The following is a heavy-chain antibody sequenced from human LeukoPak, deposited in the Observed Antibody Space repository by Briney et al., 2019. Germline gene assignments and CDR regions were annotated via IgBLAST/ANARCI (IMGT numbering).Heavy chain of an antibody. J-gene: IGHJ4*02. D-gene: IGHD1-26*01. CDR1: GFTFSSYA. CDR3: ARDQGGSYSGDSFDY. Sequence: PGRSLRLSCAASGFTFSSYAMHWVRQAPGKGLEWVAVISYDGSNKYYADSVKGRFTISRDNSKNTLYLQMNSLRAEDTAVYYCARDQGGSYSGDSFDYWGQGTLVTVSS. V-gene: IGHV3-30*04. CDR2: ISYDGSNK.